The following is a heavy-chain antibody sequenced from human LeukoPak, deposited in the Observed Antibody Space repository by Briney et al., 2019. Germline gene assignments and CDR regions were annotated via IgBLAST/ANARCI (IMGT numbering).Heavy chain of an antibody. Sequence: GGSLRLSCAASGFTFDDYGMTWLRQAPGKGLEWVSGINWNGDTRGYADSVKGRFTISRDNAKNSLYLQMNSLRAEDTALYYCARGTGTLDYWGQGTLVTVSS. CDR3: ARGTGTLDY. D-gene: IGHD1-7*01. CDR1: GFTFDDYG. J-gene: IGHJ4*02. V-gene: IGHV3-20*04. CDR2: INWNGDTR.